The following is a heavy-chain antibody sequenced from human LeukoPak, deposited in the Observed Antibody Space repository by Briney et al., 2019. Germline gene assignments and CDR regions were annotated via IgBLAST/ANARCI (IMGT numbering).Heavy chain of an antibody. Sequence: GSLRLSCAASGFTFSSYDMHWVRQPPGKGLEWIGEINHSGSTNYNPSLKSRVTISVDTSKNQFSLKLSSVTAADTAVYYCARGHLGIFGVVQANWFDPWGQGTLVTVSS. V-gene: IGHV4-34*01. CDR2: INHSGST. CDR3: ARGHLGIFGVVQANWFDP. CDR1: GFTFSSYD. J-gene: IGHJ5*02. D-gene: IGHD3-3*01.